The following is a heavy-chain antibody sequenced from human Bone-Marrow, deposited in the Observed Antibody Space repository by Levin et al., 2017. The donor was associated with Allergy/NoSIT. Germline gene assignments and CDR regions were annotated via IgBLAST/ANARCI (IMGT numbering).Heavy chain of an antibody. Sequence: GESLKISCAASGFTLSTYDMHWVRQASGKGLEWVSVLGPVGDTHYADSVKGRFTISSESAKNSLYLQLNSLRVGDTAVYSCARSDSHFGSWGQGTQVTVSS. J-gene: IGHJ4*02. V-gene: IGHV3-13*01. CDR1: GFTLSTYD. CDR2: LGPVGDT. CDR3: ARSDSHFGS. D-gene: IGHD4-11*01.